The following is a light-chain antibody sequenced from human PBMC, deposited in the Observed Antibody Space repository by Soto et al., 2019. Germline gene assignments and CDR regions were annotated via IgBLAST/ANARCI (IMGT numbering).Light chain of an antibody. J-gene: IGKJ5*01. Sequence: EVVLTQSPGTLSLSPGERATLSCRASQSVSSSCLAWYQQKPGQAPRLLIYDASKRASGFPARFSGSGSGTDFTLTISRLEPEDFAVYHCQQYGTSPPTFGQGTRLEIK. CDR2: DAS. CDR1: QSVSSSC. CDR3: QQYGTSPPT. V-gene: IGKV3-20*01.